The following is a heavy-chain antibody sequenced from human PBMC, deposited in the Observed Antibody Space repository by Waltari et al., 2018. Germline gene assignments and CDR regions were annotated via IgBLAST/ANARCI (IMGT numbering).Heavy chain of an antibody. CDR3: AREINWNDGGRFFDS. D-gene: IGHD1-20*01. V-gene: IGHV3-74*01. CDR2: NNSDGSST. CDR1: GFTFSSYL. J-gene: IGHJ4*02. Sequence: EVQLVESGGGLVQPGGSLRLSCTASGFTFSSYLMHWSRQAPGKGLVWVSRNNSDGSSTIYADSVKGRFTISRDNAKNTLYLQMNSLRAEDTAVYYCAREINWNDGGRFFDSWGQGTLVTVSS.